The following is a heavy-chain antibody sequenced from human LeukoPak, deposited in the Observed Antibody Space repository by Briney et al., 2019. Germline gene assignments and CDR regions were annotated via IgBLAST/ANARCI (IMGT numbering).Heavy chain of an antibody. J-gene: IGHJ4*02. CDR1: GFTFSTYA. Sequence: GGSLRLSCAASGFTFSTYAMSWVRQAPGKGLEWVSGTSGSGGNTYYADSVKGRFTISRDNSKNTLYLQMDNLRAEDTAVYYCAKSPAAAGQFDYWGQGTLVTVSS. CDR3: AKSPAAAGQFDY. V-gene: IGHV3-23*01. D-gene: IGHD6-13*01. CDR2: TSGSGGNT.